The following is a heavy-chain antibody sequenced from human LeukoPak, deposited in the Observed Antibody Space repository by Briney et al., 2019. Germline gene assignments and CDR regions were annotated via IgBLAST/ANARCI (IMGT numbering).Heavy chain of an antibody. CDR2: IIPTLGIA. CDR3: ARAGDRIVGATDDY. Sequence: GASVKVSCKASGGTFSSYAISWVRQAPGQGLEWMGRIIPTLGIANYAQKFQGRVTITADESTSTAYMELSSLRSEDTAVYYCARAGDRIVGATDDYWGQGTLVTVSS. D-gene: IGHD1-26*01. V-gene: IGHV1-69*04. CDR1: GGTFSSYA. J-gene: IGHJ4*02.